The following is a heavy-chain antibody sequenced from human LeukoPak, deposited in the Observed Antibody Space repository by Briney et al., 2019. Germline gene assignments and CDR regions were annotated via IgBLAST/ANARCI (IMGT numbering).Heavy chain of an antibody. V-gene: IGHV3-49*04. J-gene: IGHJ4*02. CDR2: IRSKAYGGTT. CDR3: TRAVSGWTGYFDY. Sequence: GGSLRLSCTASGFTFGDYAMSWVRRAPGKGLEWVGFIRSKAYGGTTEYAASVKGRFTISRDDSKSIAYLQMNSLKTGDTAVYYCTRAVSGWTGYFDYWGQGTLVTVSS. D-gene: IGHD6-19*01. CDR1: GFTFGDYA.